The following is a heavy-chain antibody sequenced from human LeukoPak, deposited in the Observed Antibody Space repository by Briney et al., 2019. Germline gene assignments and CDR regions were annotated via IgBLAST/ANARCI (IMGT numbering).Heavy chain of an antibody. D-gene: IGHD4-23*01. CDR3: ARDLLNEGNHLDY. CDR1: GGSISSGDYY. CDR2: IYYSGST. Sequence: PSETLSLTCTVSGGSISSGDYYWSWIRQPPGKGLEWTGYIYYSGSTYYNPSLKSRVTISVDTSKNQFSLKLSSVTAADTAVYYCARDLLNEGNHLDYWGQGTLVTVSS. V-gene: IGHV4-30-4*01. J-gene: IGHJ4*02.